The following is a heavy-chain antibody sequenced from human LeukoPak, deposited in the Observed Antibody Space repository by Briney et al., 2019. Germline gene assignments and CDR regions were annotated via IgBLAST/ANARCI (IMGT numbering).Heavy chain of an antibody. J-gene: IGHJ6*02. CDR3: AKDFNVVTAILSWYYYYGMDV. D-gene: IGHD2-21*02. V-gene: IGHV3-23*01. CDR1: GFTFSSYA. Sequence: GGSLRPSCAASGFTFSSYAMSWVRQAPGKGLEWVSAISGSGGSTYYADSVKGRFTISRDNSKNTLYLQMNSLRAEDTAVYYCAKDFNVVTAILSWYYYYGMDVWGQGTTVTVSS. CDR2: ISGSGGST.